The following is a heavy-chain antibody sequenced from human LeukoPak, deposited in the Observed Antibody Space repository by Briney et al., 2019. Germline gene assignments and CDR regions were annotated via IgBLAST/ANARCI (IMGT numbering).Heavy chain of an antibody. V-gene: IGHV3-23*01. CDR2: INSVGRNT. CDR1: GFTLSRFG. Sequence: GGSLRLSCAASGFTLSRFGMAWVRQAPGKGLEWVSSINSVGRNTHYADSVQGRFIVSRDDSKNTLYLEMRRLTVDDTALYYCAQRLWDSEYWGQGTLVNVSS. J-gene: IGHJ4*02. CDR3: AQRLWDSEY. D-gene: IGHD1-26*01.